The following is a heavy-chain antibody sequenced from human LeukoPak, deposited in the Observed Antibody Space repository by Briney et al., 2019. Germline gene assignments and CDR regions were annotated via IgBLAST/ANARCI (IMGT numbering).Heavy chain of an antibody. J-gene: IGHJ4*02. CDR1: GFTFDDYA. V-gene: IGHV3-9*01. CDR2: ISWNSGSI. D-gene: IGHD6-13*01. CDR3: AKDIRLGSSWELDY. Sequence: GGSLRLSCAASGFTFDDYAMHWVRQAPGKGLEWVSGISWNSGSIGYADSVKGRFTISRDNAKNSLYLQMNSLRAEDTALYYCAKDIRLGSSWELDYWGQGTLVTVSS.